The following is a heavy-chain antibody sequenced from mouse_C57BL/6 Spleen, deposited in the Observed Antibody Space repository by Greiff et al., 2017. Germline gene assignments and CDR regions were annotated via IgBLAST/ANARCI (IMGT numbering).Heavy chain of an antibody. Sequence: VQLQQSGAELVRPGASVTLSCKASGYTFTDYEMHWVKQTPVHGLEWIGAIDPETGGTAYNQKFKGKAILTADKSSSTAYMELRSLTSEESAVYYCTRDYYSGSYGYSFDYWGQGTTLTVSS. CDR1: GYTFTDYE. J-gene: IGHJ2*01. D-gene: IGHD1-1*01. CDR3: TRDYYSGSYGYSFDY. V-gene: IGHV1-15*01. CDR2: IDPETGGT.